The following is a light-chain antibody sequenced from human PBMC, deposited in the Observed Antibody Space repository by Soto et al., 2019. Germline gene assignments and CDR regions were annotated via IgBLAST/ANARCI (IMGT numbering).Light chain of an antibody. J-gene: IGKJ5*01. CDR3: QQYSKWPIT. CDR1: QSVNIN. V-gene: IGKV3-15*01. CDR2: GIS. Sequence: EMVMTQSPAILSVSPGESASLSCRSSQSVNINYLAWYQQHPGQPPRLLIYGISTRATGIPARFSGSGSGTEFSLTISSLQSEDFAVYYCQQYSKWPITFGQGTRLEI.